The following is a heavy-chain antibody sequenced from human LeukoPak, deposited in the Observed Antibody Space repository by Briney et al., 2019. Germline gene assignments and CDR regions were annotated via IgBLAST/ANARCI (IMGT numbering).Heavy chain of an antibody. D-gene: IGHD3-22*01. J-gene: IGHJ4*02. V-gene: IGHV3-9*01. Sequence: GGSLRLSCAASGFTFDDYAMHWVRQAPGKGLEWVSGISWNSGSIGYADSVKGRFTISRDNAKNSLYLQMNSLRAEDTAVYYCAKDVLRPYYYDSSGYYDYWGQGTLVTVSS. CDR3: AKDVLRPYYYDSSGYYDY. CDR2: ISWNSGSI. CDR1: GFTFDDYA.